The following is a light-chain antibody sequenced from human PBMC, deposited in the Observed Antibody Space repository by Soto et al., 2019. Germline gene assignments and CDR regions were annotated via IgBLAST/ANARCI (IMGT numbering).Light chain of an antibody. J-gene: IGKJ1*01. Sequence: EVVLTQSPGTLSLSPGERATLSCRASQSVSSSLLAWYQQKPGQAPRLLIYGASSRATGTPDRFSGSGSGTDFTLTISRLEPEDFAVYYCQQYGTSPVAFGQGTKVDI. CDR1: QSVSSSL. CDR2: GAS. CDR3: QQYGTSPVA. V-gene: IGKV3-20*01.